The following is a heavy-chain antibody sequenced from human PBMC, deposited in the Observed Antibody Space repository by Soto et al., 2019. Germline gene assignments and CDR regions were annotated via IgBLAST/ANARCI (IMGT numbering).Heavy chain of an antibody. D-gene: IGHD3-22*01. CDR3: ARGYGYFRQ. J-gene: IGHJ4*02. Sequence: QVLQQQGSAGLLKPSETLSLTCTVSGGSFRGYACNWIRQSPGKGLEWIGEINHSGRANYNPSLKTRVTISVDASKTQFSLNVTSVTAADTAIYYCARGYGYFRQWGQGALVAVSS. V-gene: IGHV4-34*01. CDR2: INHSGRA. CDR1: GGSFRGYA.